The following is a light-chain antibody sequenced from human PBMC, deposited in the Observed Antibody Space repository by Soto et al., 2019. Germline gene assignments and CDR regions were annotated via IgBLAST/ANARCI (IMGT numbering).Light chain of an antibody. CDR2: KAS. CDR1: QSISSW. CDR3: QQYNRYRT. V-gene: IGKV1-5*03. Sequence: DIQMTQSPSTLSASVGDRVTITCRASQSISSWLAWYQQKPGKAPKLLIYKASSLESGVPSRFSGSGSGTEFSLTIRSLQPDAVATYYCQQYNRYRTFGHGTKVDIK. J-gene: IGKJ1*01.